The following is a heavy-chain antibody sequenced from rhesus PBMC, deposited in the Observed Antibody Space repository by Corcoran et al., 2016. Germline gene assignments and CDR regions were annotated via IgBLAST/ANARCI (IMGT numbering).Heavy chain of an antibody. CDR2: ISYSGST. CDR3: ARDGSYGLDS. CDR1: GYSISSGYG. J-gene: IGHJ6*01. V-gene: IGHV4-122*02. Sequence: QLQLQESGPGLGKPSETLSLTCAVSGYSISSGYGWSWIRQPPGKGLEWIGYISYSGSTSYNPSLKSRVTIYRDTSKTQFSLKLSSVTAADTAVYYCARDGSYGLDSWGQGVVVTVSS. D-gene: IGHD1-44*02.